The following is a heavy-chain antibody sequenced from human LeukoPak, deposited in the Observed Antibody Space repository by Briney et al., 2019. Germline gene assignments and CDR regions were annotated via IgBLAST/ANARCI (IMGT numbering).Heavy chain of an antibody. Sequence: ASVNVSFTSSGYTFTCYYIHWVRQPPGQGLEWMGWINPSSGRTNYAQQFEGSVTMTRDRSISTAYMEVSRLRSDATAVSYCASGGVVVPAALLYGMDVWGQGSTVSVCS. CDR2: INPSSGRT. V-gene: IGHV1-2*02. CDR3: ASGGVVVPAALLYGMDV. J-gene: IGHJ6*02. D-gene: IGHD2-2*01. CDR1: GYTFTCYY.